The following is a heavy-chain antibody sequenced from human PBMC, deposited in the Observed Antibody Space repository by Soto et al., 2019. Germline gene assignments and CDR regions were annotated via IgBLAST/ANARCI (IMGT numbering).Heavy chain of an antibody. D-gene: IGHD3-22*01. CDR1: PGSITSRGYY. CDR3: ARSGGIVVVIHDAFDI. J-gene: IGHJ3*02. CDR2: IYYSGST. V-gene: IGHV4-31*03. Sequence: PSETLSLTCTPSPGSITSRGYYWSWIRQHPGKGLEWIGYIYYSGSTYYNPSLKSRVTISVDTSKNQFSLKLSSVTAADTAVYYCARSGGIVVVIHDAFDIWGQGTMVTVSS.